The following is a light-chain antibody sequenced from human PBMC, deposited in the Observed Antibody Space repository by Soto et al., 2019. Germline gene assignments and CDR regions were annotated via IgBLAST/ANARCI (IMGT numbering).Light chain of an antibody. Sequence: QSALTQPASVSGSPGQSITISCTGSSSDVGSYNLVSWYQHHPGKAPKLIIYDVTHRPSGVSERFSGSKSGFTASLTISGLQAEDESHYYCSSFTSISTYVFGTGTKLTVL. CDR1: SSDVGSYNL. V-gene: IGLV2-14*02. J-gene: IGLJ1*01. CDR2: DVT. CDR3: SSFTSISTYV.